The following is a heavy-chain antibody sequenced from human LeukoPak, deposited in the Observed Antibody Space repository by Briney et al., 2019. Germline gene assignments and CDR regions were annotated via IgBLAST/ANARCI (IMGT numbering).Heavy chain of an antibody. J-gene: IGHJ6*02. D-gene: IGHD3-22*01. CDR1: GFTFSSYG. CDR3: AKDGDSNRGMDV. Sequence: GGSLRLSCAASGFTFSSYGMHWVRQAPGKGLEWVAVIWYDGSNKYYADSVKGRFTISRDNSKNTLYLQMNSLRAEDTAVYYCAKDGDSNRGMDVWGQGTTVTVSS. CDR2: IWYDGSNK. V-gene: IGHV3-30*02.